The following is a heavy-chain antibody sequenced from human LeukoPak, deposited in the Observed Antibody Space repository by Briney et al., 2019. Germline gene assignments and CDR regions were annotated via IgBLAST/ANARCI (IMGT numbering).Heavy chain of an antibody. Sequence: GGSLRLSCAASGFTFSSYSMNWVRQAPGKGLEWVSYISGSSSYIYYADSVKGRFTISRDNAKNSLYLQMNSPRAEDTAVYFCARDTGMVLSDYGLDVWGKGTTVIVSS. CDR2: ISGSSSYI. V-gene: IGHV3-21*01. D-gene: IGHD5-18*01. J-gene: IGHJ6*04. CDR1: GFTFSSYS. CDR3: ARDTGMVLSDYGLDV.